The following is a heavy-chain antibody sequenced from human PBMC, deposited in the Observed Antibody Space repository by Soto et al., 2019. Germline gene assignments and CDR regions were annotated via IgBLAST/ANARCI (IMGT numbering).Heavy chain of an antibody. CDR1: GFTFSSYW. V-gene: IGHV3-7*01. Sequence: GGSLRLSCAASGFTFSSYWMSWDRQAPGKGLEWVANIKQDGSEKYYVDSVKGRFTISRDNAKNSLYLQMNSLRAEDTAVYYCARRGYSYGYYYYYMDVWGKGTTVTVSS. D-gene: IGHD5-18*01. CDR2: IKQDGSEK. J-gene: IGHJ6*03. CDR3: ARRGYSYGYYYYYMDV.